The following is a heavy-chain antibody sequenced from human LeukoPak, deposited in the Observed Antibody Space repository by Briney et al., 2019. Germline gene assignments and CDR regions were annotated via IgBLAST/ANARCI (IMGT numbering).Heavy chain of an antibody. CDR1: GFTPRSYV. CDR2: ISGSGDST. D-gene: IGHD2-21*02. J-gene: IGHJ4*02. Sequence: GGSLRLSCAASGFTPRSYVMNWVRQTPGKGLEWVSSISGSGDSTFYADSVKGRFSISRDNSKNTLYLQVNGLRTENTAVYYCAKDRLLNCRGDCYIFDYWGQGTAVTVSS. CDR3: AKDRLLNCRGDCYIFDY. V-gene: IGHV3-23*01.